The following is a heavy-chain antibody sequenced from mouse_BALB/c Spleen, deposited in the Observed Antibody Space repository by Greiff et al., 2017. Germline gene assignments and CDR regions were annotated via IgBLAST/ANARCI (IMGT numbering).Heavy chain of an antibody. V-gene: IGHV5-6-4*01. CDR3: TNWDWFAY. CDR2: ISSGGSYT. D-gene: IGHD4-1*01. J-gene: IGHJ3*01. Sequence: EVNLVESGGGLVKPGGSLKLSCAASGFTFSSYTMSWVRQTPEKRLEWVATISSGGSYTYYPDSVKGRFTISRDNAKNTLYLQMSSLKSEDTAMYYCTNWDWFAYWGQGTLVTVSA. CDR1: GFTFSSYT.